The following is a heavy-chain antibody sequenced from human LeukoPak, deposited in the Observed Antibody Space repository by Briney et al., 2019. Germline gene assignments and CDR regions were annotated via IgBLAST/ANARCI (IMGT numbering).Heavy chain of an antibody. D-gene: IGHD6-25*01. V-gene: IGHV4-39*02. Sequence: SETLSLACTVSGDSISRSTYYWAWIRQPPGKGLEWIGSVYYGRSPYFNPSLESRATISVDTSKNHFSLKMSSVTAADTAVYYCARSSGTGTFSYWGQGTLVTVSS. J-gene: IGHJ4*02. CDR1: GDSISRSTYY. CDR2: VYYGRSP. CDR3: ARSSGTGTFSY.